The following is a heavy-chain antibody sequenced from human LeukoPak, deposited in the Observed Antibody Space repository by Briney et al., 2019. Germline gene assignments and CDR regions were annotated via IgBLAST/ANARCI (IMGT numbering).Heavy chain of an antibody. J-gene: IGHJ6*02. Sequence: GGSVKVSCKASRGTFRSYVLNWVRQAPGQGLEWMGEFIPILGTAKYAQKLQGRVTITADESTSTAYMELSSLRYEDTAVYYCARGLYCSSSTSCYDYGMDVWGQGTTVTVSS. CDR2: FIPILGTA. CDR3: ARGLYCSSSTSCYDYGMDV. CDR1: RGTFRSYV. D-gene: IGHD2-2*01. V-gene: IGHV1-69*13.